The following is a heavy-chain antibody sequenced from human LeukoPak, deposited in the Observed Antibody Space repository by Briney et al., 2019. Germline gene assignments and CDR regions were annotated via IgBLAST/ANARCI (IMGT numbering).Heavy chain of an antibody. CDR2: INPNSGGT. CDR1: GYTFTGYY. Sequence: ASVKVSCKASGYTFTGYYMHWVRQAPGQGLEWMGWINPNSGGTNYAQKFQGRVTMTRDTSISTAYMELSRLRSDDTAVYYCARCSSGWRPGYYFDYWAREPWSPSPQ. V-gene: IGHV1-2*02. J-gene: IGHJ4*02. CDR3: ARCSSGWRPGYYFDY. D-gene: IGHD6-25*01.